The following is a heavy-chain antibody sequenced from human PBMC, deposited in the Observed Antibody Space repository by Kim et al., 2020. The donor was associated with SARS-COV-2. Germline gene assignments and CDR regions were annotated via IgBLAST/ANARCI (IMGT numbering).Heavy chain of an antibody. Sequence: DSVKGRFTISRDSSKNTLYLQMNSLRDEDTAVYYCAKGTDNGDYGPVNFDSWGQGTLVSVSS. CDR3: AKGTDNGDYGPVNFDS. V-gene: IGHV3-23*01. J-gene: IGHJ4*02. D-gene: IGHD4-17*01.